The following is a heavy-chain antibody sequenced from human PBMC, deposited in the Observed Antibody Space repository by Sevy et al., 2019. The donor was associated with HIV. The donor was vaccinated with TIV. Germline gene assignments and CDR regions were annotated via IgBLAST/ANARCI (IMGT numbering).Heavy chain of an antibody. CDR2: ISGSSRDI. CDR3: AGARACSGSSCSDGLDI. J-gene: IGHJ3*02. D-gene: IGHD2-15*01. CDR1: GFTFSRYT. V-gene: IGHV3-21*01. Sequence: GGSLRLSCAASGFTFSRYTMTWVRQAPGKGLEWVSSISGSSRDIYYADSVKGRFTMSRDNAKNSLSLQMYSLRAGDTAVYHCAGARACSGSSCSDGLDIWGQGTMVTVSS.